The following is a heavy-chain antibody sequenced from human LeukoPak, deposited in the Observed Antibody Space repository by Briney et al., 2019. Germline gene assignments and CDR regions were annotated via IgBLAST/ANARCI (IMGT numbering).Heavy chain of an antibody. V-gene: IGHV1-69-2*01. D-gene: IGHD1-7*01. CDR1: GYTFTDYY. CDR2: VDPEDGET. CDR3: ATEKRNSPGVI. Sequence: GASVKVSCKASGYTFTDYYMHWVQQAPGKGLEWMGRVDPEDGETIYAEKFQGRVTITADTSTDTAYMELSSLRSEDTAVYYCATEKRNSPGVIWGQGTMVTVSS. J-gene: IGHJ3*02.